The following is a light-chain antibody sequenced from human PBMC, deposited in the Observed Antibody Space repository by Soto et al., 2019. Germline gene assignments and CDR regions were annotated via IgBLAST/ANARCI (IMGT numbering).Light chain of an antibody. J-gene: IGKJ1*01. CDR3: QQYGSSPVT. Sequence: IVLTQPSGALSFSPGERATLSCRASQSVSSSYLAWYQQKPGQAPRLLIYDASRRATGIPDRFRGSGSGTDFTLTISRLEPEDFAVYYCQQYGSSPVTFGQGTKVDIK. CDR2: DAS. V-gene: IGKV3-20*01. CDR1: QSVSSSY.